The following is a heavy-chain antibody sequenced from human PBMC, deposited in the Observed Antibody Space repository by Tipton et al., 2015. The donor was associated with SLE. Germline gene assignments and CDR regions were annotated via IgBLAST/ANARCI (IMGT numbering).Heavy chain of an antibody. CDR2: ISYDGSNK. Sequence: SLRLSCAASGFTFSSYAMHWVRQAPGKGLEWVAVISYDGSNKYYADSVKGRFTISRDNSKNTLYLQMNSLRAEDTAVYYCASGTPGYFDYWGQGTLVTVSS. V-gene: IGHV3-30-3*01. J-gene: IGHJ4*02. D-gene: IGHD1-26*01. CDR1: GFTFSSYA. CDR3: ASGTPGYFDY.